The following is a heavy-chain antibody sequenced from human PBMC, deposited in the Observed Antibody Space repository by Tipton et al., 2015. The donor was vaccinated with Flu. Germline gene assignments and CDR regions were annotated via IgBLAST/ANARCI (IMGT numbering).Heavy chain of an antibody. CDR1: GGSITSYY. V-gene: IGHV4-4*07. D-gene: IGHD3-9*01. J-gene: IGHJ5*02. CDR2: IYASGST. CDR3: AKEGSYNILTNYYNKGVDP. Sequence: TLSLTCIVSGGSITSYYWSWVRQPAGKGLEWIGHIYASGSTNYNPSLRSRVTMSVDTSKNQFSLHLSSPTAADTAVYYCAKEGSYNILTNYYNKGVDPWGQGTLVTVSS.